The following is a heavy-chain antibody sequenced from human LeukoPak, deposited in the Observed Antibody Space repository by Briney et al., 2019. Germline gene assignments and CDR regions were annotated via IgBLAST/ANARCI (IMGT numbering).Heavy chain of an antibody. D-gene: IGHD6-19*01. CDR1: GGSFSGYY. CDR2: INHSGST. V-gene: IGHV4-34*01. J-gene: IGHJ4*02. CDR3: ARAAPTLGDGAVAGTWFDY. Sequence: PSETLSLTCAVYGGSFSGYYWSWIRQPPGKGLEWIGEINHSGSTNYNPSLKSRVTISVDTSKNQFSLKLSSVTAADTAVYYCARAAPTLGDGAVAGTWFDYWGQGTLVTVSS.